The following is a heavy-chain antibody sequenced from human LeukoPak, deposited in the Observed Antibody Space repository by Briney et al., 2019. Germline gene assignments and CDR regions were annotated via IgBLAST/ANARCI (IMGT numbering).Heavy chain of an antibody. J-gene: IGHJ4*02. CDR2: IYPGDSDT. CDR3: AGGEYYFDY. D-gene: IGHD3-10*01. V-gene: IGHV5-51*01. CDR1: GYIYTSYW. Sequence: GESLKISCNSSGYIYTSYWIGWVRQMPGKGLEWMGIIYPGDSDTRYSPSFQGQVTISADKSISTTYLQWSSLKASDTAMYYCAGGEYYFDYWGQGTLVTVSS.